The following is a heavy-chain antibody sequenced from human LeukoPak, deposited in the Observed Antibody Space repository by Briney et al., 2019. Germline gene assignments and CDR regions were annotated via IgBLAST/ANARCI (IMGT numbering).Heavy chain of an antibody. V-gene: IGHV4-31*03. Sequence: PSETLSLTCTVSGGSLSSGGYYWTWIRQHPGKGLEWLGYIYDSEGTNYNPSLKSRAIISVDTSKNQFSLNLISVTAADTAVYYCARGVGRTGDRTETLFDYWGQGTLVPVSS. CDR2: IYDSEGT. D-gene: IGHD7-27*01. CDR1: GGSLSSGGYY. J-gene: IGHJ4*02. CDR3: ARGVGRTGDRTETLFDY.